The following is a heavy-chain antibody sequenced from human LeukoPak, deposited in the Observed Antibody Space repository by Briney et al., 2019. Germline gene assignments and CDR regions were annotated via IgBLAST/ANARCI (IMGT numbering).Heavy chain of an antibody. CDR1: GYTFTSYD. CDR2: MNPNSGNT. Sequence: ASVKVSCKASGYTFTSYDINWVRQATGQGLEWMGWMNPNSGNTGYAQKFQGRVTITRNTSISTAYMELSSLRSEDTAVYYCARGAVYSSSWYSSHHWFDPWGQGTLVTVSS. CDR3: ARGAVYSSSWYSSHHWFDP. V-gene: IGHV1-8*03. J-gene: IGHJ5*02. D-gene: IGHD6-13*01.